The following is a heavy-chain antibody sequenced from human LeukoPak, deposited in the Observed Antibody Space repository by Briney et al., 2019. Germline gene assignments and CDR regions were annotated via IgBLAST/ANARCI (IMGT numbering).Heavy chain of an antibody. J-gene: IGHJ4*02. CDR3: AKGLSSSTWADFDY. CDR1: GFTFSDYY. Sequence: GGSLRLSCAASGFTFSDYYMRWIRQAPGEGLGSVSYISSSSPYTNYADSVKSRFTVSRDNSKNTVYLEMNRLGVDDTAVYYCAKGLSSSTWADFDYWGQGILVTVSS. CDR2: ISSSSPYT. D-gene: IGHD6-13*01. V-gene: IGHV3-11*05.